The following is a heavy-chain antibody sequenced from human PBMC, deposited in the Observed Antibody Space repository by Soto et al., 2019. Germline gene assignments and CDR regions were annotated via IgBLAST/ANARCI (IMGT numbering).Heavy chain of an antibody. D-gene: IGHD3-16*02. V-gene: IGHV4-59*01. CDR3: AREAYYDYIWGSYRTFDY. J-gene: IGHJ4*02. CDR2: IYYSGST. Sequence: SETLSLTCTVSGGSISSYYWSWIRQPPGKGLEWIGYIYYSGSTNYNPSLKSRVTISVDTSKNQFSLKLSSVTAADTAVYYCAREAYYDYIWGSYRTFDYWGQGTLVTVSS. CDR1: GGSISSYY.